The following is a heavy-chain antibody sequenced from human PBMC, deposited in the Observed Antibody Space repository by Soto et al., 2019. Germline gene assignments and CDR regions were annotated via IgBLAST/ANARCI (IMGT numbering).Heavy chain of an antibody. CDR1: GGSISSGGYY. Sequence: SETLSLTCTVSGGSISSGGYYWSWIRQHPGKGLEWIGYIYYSGSTYYNPSLKSRVTISVDTSKNQFSLKLSSVTAADTAVYYCARGYCNNGVCPNWFDPWGQGTLVTVSS. CDR3: ARGYCNNGVCPNWFDP. CDR2: IYYSGST. J-gene: IGHJ5*02. D-gene: IGHD2-8*01. V-gene: IGHV4-31*03.